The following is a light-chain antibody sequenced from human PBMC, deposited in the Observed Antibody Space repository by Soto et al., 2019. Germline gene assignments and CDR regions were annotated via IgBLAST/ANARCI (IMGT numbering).Light chain of an antibody. CDR3: QQRSKWYT. Sequence: EIVLTQSPATLSLSPGERATLSCRASQSVSSYLAWYQQKPGQAPRLLIYDASNRATGIPARFSGSRSGTDFTLTISSLEPEDFAVYYCQQRSKWYTFGQGTKLEIK. CDR2: DAS. CDR1: QSVSSY. J-gene: IGKJ2*01. V-gene: IGKV3-11*01.